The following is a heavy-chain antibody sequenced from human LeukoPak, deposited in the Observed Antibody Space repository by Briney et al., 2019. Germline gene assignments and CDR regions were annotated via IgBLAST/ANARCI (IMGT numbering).Heavy chain of an antibody. CDR2: ISGSGGST. CDR1: GFTFSSYA. CDR3: VKNIDYDYYYYGMDV. J-gene: IGHJ6*04. Sequence: GGSLRLSCAASGFTFSSYAMSWVRQAPGKGLEWVSAISGSGGSTYYADSVKGRFTISRDNSKNTLYLQMSSLRAEDTAVYYCVKNIDYDYYYYGMDVWGKGTTVTVSS. V-gene: IGHV3-23*01. D-gene: IGHD4-17*01.